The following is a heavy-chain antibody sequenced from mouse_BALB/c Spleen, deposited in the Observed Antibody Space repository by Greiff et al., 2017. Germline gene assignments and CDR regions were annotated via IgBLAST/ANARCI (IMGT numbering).Heavy chain of an antibody. V-gene: IGHV5-9-3*01. J-gene: IGHJ3*01. Sequence: EVKLVESGGGLVKPGGSLKLSCAASGFTFSSYAMSWVRQTPEKRLEWVATISSGGSYTYYPDSVKGRFTISRDNAKNTLYLQMSSLRSEDTAMYYGARQEDGYYAWFAYWGQGTLVTVSA. CDR3: ARQEDGYYAWFAY. D-gene: IGHD2-3*01. CDR2: ISSGGSYT. CDR1: GFTFSSYA.